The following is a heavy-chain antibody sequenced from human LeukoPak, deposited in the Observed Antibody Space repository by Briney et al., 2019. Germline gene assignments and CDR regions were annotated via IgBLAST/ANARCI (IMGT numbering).Heavy chain of an antibody. CDR3: ARDSSGWYIWDY. CDR1: GFTFSSYS. J-gene: IGHJ4*02. CDR2: ISSSSSYI. D-gene: IGHD6-19*01. V-gene: IGHV3-21*01. Sequence: PGGSLRLSCAASGFTFSSYSMNWVRQAPGKGLEWDSSISSSSSYIYYADSVKGRFTISRDNAKNSLYLQMNSLRAEDTAVYYCARDSSGWYIWDYWGQGTLVTVSS.